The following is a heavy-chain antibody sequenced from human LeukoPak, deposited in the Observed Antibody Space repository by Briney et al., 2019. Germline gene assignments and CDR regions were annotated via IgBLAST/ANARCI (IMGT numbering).Heavy chain of an antibody. CDR3: ARPSHTSGSFFES. J-gene: IGHJ4*02. CDR2: ISYDGSNK. V-gene: IGHV3-30*19. CDR1: GFTFSSYG. Sequence: GGSLRLSCAASGFTFSSYGMHWVRQAPGKGLEWVAVISYDGSNKYYADSVKGRFTISRDNSKNTLCLQMNSLRAEDTAVYYCARPSHTSGSFFESWGQGTLVTVSS. D-gene: IGHD6-19*01.